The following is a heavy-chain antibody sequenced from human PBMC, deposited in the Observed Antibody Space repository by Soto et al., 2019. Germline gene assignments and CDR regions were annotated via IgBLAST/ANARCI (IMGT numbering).Heavy chain of an antibody. D-gene: IGHD4-17*01. V-gene: IGHV1-18*01. CDR1: GYTFTSYG. CDR3: ARDDYADADF. CDR2: ISAYNGNA. Sequence: QVQLVQSGTEVKKPGASVKVSCKASGYTFTSYGISWVRQAPGQGLEWMGWISAYNGNANYPQNVQDRVTRTTDTSTNTAYMELRSLRSDDTAMYYCARDDYADADFWGQGTLVTVSS. J-gene: IGHJ4*02.